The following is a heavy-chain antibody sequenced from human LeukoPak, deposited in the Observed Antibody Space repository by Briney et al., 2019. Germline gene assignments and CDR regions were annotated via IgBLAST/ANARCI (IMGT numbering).Heavy chain of an antibody. J-gene: IGHJ4*02. D-gene: IGHD2-21*02. CDR2: MNPNSGNT. Sequence: ASVKVSCKASGYTFTSYDINWVRQATGQGLEWMGWMNPNSGNTGYAQTFQGRVTMTRNTSISTAYMELSSLRSEDTAVYYCARGPARAYCGGDCYGEDYWGQGTLVTVSS. CDR3: ARGPARAYCGGDCYGEDY. CDR1: GYTFTSYD. V-gene: IGHV1-8*01.